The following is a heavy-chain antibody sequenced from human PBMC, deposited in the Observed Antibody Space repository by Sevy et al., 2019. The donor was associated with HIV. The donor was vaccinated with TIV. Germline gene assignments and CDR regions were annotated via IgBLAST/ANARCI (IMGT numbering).Heavy chain of an antibody. CDR3: ATTKDYYESSGDPFDY. CDR2: FDPEDDEK. D-gene: IGHD3-22*01. J-gene: IGHJ4*02. Sequence: ASVKVSCKVSGYTLTQLSMHWVRQAPGKGLEWMGSFDPEDDEKIYAQKLQVRLTMTEDTSTDTAYMELSSLRSEDTAVYYCATTKDYYESSGDPFDYWGQGTLVTVSS. V-gene: IGHV1-24*01. CDR1: GYTLTQLS.